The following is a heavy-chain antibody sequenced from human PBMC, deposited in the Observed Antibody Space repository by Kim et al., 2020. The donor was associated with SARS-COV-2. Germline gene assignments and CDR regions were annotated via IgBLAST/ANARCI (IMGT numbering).Heavy chain of an antibody. CDR1: GYTFTSYA. Sequence: ASVKVSCKASGYTFTSYAMNWVRQAPGQGLEWMGWINTNTGNPTYAQGFTGRFVFSLDTSVSTAYLQISSLKAEDTAIYYCARDRRTTIFGVVVAVSSWFDPWAREPWSPSPQ. V-gene: IGHV7-4-1*02. CDR3: ARDRRTTIFGVVVAVSSWFDP. J-gene: IGHJ5*02. D-gene: IGHD3-3*01. CDR2: INTNTGNP.